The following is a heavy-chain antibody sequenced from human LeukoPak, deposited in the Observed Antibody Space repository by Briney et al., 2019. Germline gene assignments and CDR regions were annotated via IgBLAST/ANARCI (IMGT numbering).Heavy chain of an antibody. V-gene: IGHV3-53*05. CDR3: ARDVGYCSGGSCYSGRTEYFQH. CDR1: GFTVSSNS. Sequence: GGSLRLSCTVSGFTVSSNSMSWVRQAPGKGLEWVSFIYSGGNTHYSDSVKGRFTISRDNSKNTLSLQMNSLRAEDTAVYYCARDVGYCSGGSCYSGRTEYFQHWGQGTLVTVSA. CDR2: IYSGGNT. D-gene: IGHD2-15*01. J-gene: IGHJ1*01.